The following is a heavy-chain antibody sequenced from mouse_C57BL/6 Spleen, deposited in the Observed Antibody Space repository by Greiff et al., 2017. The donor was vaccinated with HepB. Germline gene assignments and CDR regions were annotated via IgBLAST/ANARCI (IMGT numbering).Heavy chain of an antibody. J-gene: IGHJ4*01. Sequence: VKLVESGPGLVAPSQSLSITCTVSGFSLTSYAISWVRPPPGKGLEWLGVIWTGGGTNYNSALKSRLSISKDKSKSQVFLKMNSLQTDDTARYYCARNSGYCLYAMDYWGQGTSVTVSS. CDR3: ARNSGYCLYAMDY. CDR1: GFSLTSYA. CDR2: IWTGGGT. V-gene: IGHV2-9-1*01. D-gene: IGHD2-3*01.